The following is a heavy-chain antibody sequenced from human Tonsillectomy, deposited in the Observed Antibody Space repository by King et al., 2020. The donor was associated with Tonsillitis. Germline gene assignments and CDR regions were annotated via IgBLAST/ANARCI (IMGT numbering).Heavy chain of an antibody. D-gene: IGHD3-10*01. J-gene: IGHJ4*02. CDR1: GDSIRSDRSY. CDR2: IYNTGTT. V-gene: IGHV4-39*01. Sequence: QLQESGPGLVAPSETLSLTCTVSGDSIRSDRSYWGWLRQPPGKGLEWIGSIYNTGTTFYNPSLESPVTISVDTSKSHFSLKLTSVTAADPAVYYCARHPAHSYGSGTFYNLFDFWGQGILVIVSS. CDR3: ARHPAHSYGSGTFYNLFDF.